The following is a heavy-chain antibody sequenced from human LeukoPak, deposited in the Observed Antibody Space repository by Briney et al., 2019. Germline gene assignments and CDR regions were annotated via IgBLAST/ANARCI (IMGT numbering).Heavy chain of an antibody. CDR3: ARGDYDSREYFDY. CDR2: INPSGGST. J-gene: IGHJ4*02. Sequence: ASVTVSFTASGYTFTIYYMHWVRQAPGQGLEWMGIINPSGGSTRYALKFQGRVTMTRDMSTSTVYMELSSLRSEDTAVYYCARGDYDSREYFDYWGQGTLVTVSS. V-gene: IGHV1-46*01. CDR1: GYTFTIYY. D-gene: IGHD3-22*01.